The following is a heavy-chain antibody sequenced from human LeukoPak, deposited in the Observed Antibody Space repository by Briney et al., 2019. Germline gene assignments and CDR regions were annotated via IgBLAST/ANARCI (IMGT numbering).Heavy chain of an antibody. J-gene: IGHJ4*02. V-gene: IGHV3-30*18. CDR3: AKDGVVVVAADFDY. CDR2: ISYVGNVK. CDR1: GFSFRNYG. D-gene: IGHD2-15*01. Sequence: GGSLRLSCAASGFSFRNYGMYWVRQAPGKGLEWVALISYVGNVKYYGDSVKGRFTISRDNSKNTLYLQMNSLRAEDTAVYYCAKDGVVVVAADFDYWGQGTLVTVSS.